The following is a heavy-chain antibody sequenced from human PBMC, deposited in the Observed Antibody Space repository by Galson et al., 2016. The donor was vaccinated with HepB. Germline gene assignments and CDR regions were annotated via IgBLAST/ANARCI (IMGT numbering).Heavy chain of an antibody. Sequence: SLRLSCATSGFTFSSYALHWVRQAPGKGLEWVAVISSDGRNTDYADSVKGRFTISRDNSQSTLHLDLDSLRVEDTAVYYCATFLETYNDSVFYFDYWGQGTLVTVSS. D-gene: IGHD1-1*01. V-gene: IGHV3-30*04. CDR3: ATFLETYNDSVFYFDY. CDR1: GFTFSSYA. CDR2: ISSDGRNT. J-gene: IGHJ4*02.